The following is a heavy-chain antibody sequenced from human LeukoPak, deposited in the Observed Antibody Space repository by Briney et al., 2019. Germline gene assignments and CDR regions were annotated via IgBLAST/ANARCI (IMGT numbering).Heavy chain of an antibody. Sequence: SETLSLTCTVSSGSISSSGYYWGWIRQPPGTGLEWIGTIYYSGSTYYNPSLKSRVTISVDTSKNQFSLTLSSVTAADTAVYYCARLYFSRNVFIPARWDYWGQGTLVTVSS. J-gene: IGHJ4*02. CDR2: IYYSGST. CDR1: SGSISSSGYY. V-gene: IGHV4-39*01. CDR3: ARLYFSRNVFIPARWDY. D-gene: IGHD3-3*01.